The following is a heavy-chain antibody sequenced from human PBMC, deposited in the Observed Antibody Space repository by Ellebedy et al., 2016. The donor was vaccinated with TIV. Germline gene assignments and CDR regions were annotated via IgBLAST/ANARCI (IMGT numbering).Heavy chain of an antibody. J-gene: IGHJ4*02. V-gene: IGHV3-30*18. Sequence: GESLKISCAASGFTFSSYGMHWVRQAPGTGLEWVAVIAYDGSNKYYADSVKGRFTISRDNSKNTLYLQMTSLRAEDTAVYYCAKGRGGSYYSSIDYWGQGTLVTVSS. CDR2: IAYDGSNK. D-gene: IGHD1-26*01. CDR1: GFTFSSYG. CDR3: AKGRGGSYYSSIDY.